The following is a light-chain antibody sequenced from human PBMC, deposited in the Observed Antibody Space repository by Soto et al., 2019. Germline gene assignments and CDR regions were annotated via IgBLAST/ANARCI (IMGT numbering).Light chain of an antibody. CDR3: SSYTSSSTPYV. J-gene: IGLJ1*01. CDR2: DVS. V-gene: IGLV2-14*03. Sequence: QSALTQPASVSGSPGQSITISCTGTNSDVGGYTYVSWYQQHPGKAPKLMIYDVSNRPSGVSNRFSGSKSGNTASLTISGLQADYEADYYCSSYTSSSTPYVFGTGTKVTVL. CDR1: NSDVGGYTY.